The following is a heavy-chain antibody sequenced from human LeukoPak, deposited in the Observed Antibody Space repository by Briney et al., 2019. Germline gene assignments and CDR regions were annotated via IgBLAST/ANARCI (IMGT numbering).Heavy chain of an antibody. J-gene: IGHJ4*02. Sequence: SETLSLTCTVSGGSISSGSYYWSWIRQPAGKGLEWIGRIYTSGSTNYDPSLKSRVTISVDTSKNQFSLKLSSVTAADTAVYYCARSVKAIVGATIDYWGQGTLVTVSS. CDR2: IYTSGST. CDR1: GGSISSGSYY. V-gene: IGHV4-61*02. D-gene: IGHD1-26*01. CDR3: ARSVKAIVGATIDY.